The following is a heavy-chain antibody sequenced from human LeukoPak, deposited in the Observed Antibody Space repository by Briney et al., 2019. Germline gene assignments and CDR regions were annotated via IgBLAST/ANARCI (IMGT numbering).Heavy chain of an antibody. V-gene: IGHV4-34*01. CDR2: INHSGST. J-gene: IGHJ4*02. CDR1: GGSFSGYY. Sequence: SETLSLTCAVYGGSFSGYYWSWIRQPPGKGLEWIGEINHSGSTNYNPSLKSRVTISVDMSKNQFSLKLSSVTAADTAVYYCARNSALIVVVPAAIHFDYWGQGTLVTVSS. D-gene: IGHD2-2*01. CDR3: ARNSALIVVVPAAIHFDY.